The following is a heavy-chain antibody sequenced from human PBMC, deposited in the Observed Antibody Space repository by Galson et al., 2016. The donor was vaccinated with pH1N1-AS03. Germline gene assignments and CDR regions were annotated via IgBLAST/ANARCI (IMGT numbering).Heavy chain of an antibody. CDR2: IDWNDNK. Sequence: PALVKPTQTLTLTCTFSGFSLSTSGMCVSWIRQPPGKALEWLARIDWNDNKYYSTSLKTRLTISKDTSKNQVVLTMTNMDPVDTATYYCARFHYGDYSGWFDPWGQGTPVTVAS. CDR3: ARFHYGDYSGWFDP. J-gene: IGHJ5*02. CDR1: GFSLSTSGMC. V-gene: IGHV2-70*11. D-gene: IGHD4-17*01.